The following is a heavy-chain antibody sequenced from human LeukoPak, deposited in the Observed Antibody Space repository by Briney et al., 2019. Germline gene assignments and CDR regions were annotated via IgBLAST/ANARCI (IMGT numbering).Heavy chain of an antibody. CDR3: AKAAAAPGFDF. V-gene: IGHV3-23*01. Sequence: GGSLRLSCAASGFTSSSYALNWVRQAPGKGLEWVATVSGSGDRMYHADSVKGRFTISRDNSKNTIYLQMNSLRAEDTAIYYCAKAAAAPGFDFWGQGTLVTVSS. D-gene: IGHD6-13*01. CDR2: VSGSGDRM. J-gene: IGHJ4*02. CDR1: GFTSSSYA.